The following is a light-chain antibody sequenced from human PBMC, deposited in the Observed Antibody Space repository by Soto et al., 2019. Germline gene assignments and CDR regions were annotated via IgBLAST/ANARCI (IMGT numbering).Light chain of an antibody. V-gene: IGKV3-15*01. CDR3: QQSYSSPPT. CDR1: QSVSSN. Sequence: EIVMTQSPATLSVSPGARATLSCRASQSVSSNLAWYQQNPGQAPRLLIYGASTRATGIPARFSGSGSGTEFTLTISSLQPEDFAIYYCQQSYSSPPTFGQGTKVDIK. CDR2: GAS. J-gene: IGKJ1*01.